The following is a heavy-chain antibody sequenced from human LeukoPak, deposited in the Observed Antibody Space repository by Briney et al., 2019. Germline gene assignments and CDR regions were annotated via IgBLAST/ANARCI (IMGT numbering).Heavy chain of an antibody. Sequence: PGGSLRLSCAASGFTFSSYAMSWVRQAPGKGLEWVSAISGSGGSTYYADSVKGRFTISRDNSKNTLYLQMNSLRAEDTAVYYCAKDGGYSYASNWYFDLWGRGTLVTVSS. CDR2: ISGSGGST. CDR1: GFTFSSYA. J-gene: IGHJ2*01. V-gene: IGHV3-23*01. CDR3: AKDGGYSYASNWYFDL. D-gene: IGHD5-18*01.